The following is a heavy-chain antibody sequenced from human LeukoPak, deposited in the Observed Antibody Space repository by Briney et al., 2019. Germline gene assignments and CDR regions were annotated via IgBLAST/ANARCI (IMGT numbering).Heavy chain of an antibody. D-gene: IGHD1-26*01. CDR3: TRSGSYYGRLDD. J-gene: IGHJ4*02. Sequence: SETLSLTCGFSVGSFNSYYWNWIRQSPGKGLEWIGHIYNGGRNKYNTPPKGRVSISVDTSNNQVSLNLTSVTAADTAVYYCTRSGSYYGRLDDWGQGTLVTVSS. V-gene: IGHV4-4*09. CDR2: IYNGGRN. CDR1: VGSFNSYY.